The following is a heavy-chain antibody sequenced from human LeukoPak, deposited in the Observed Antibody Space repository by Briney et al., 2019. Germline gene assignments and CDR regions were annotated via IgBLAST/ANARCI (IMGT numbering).Heavy chain of an antibody. D-gene: IGHD3-3*02. CDR1: GGSISSGDYS. CDR3: ARSEVSIFGVAPNWFDP. J-gene: IGHJ5*02. V-gene: IGHV4-31*03. Sequence: SQTLSLTCTVSGGSISSGDYSWNWIPLHPGKAPYSILYIHISGNTYYNASLESRVTISLATSKNLFSLQLSSVTAADTAVYYCARSEVSIFGVAPNWFDPWGQGTLVTVSS. CDR2: IHISGNT.